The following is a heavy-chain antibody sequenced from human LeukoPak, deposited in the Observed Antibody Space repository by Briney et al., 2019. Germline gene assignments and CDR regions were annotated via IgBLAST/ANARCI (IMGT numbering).Heavy chain of an antibody. V-gene: IGHV3-74*01. CDR2: IKTDGSST. D-gene: IGHD3-10*01. Sequence: GGSLRLSCAASGFTFSNYWMHWVRQAPGKGLVWVSRIKTDGSSTDYADSVRGRFTISRDNAKNTLYLQMSSLRVEDTAVYYCGRVPGGYFGLDVWGKGTTVTVSS. CDR1: GFTFSNYW. CDR3: GRVPGGYFGLDV. J-gene: IGHJ6*04.